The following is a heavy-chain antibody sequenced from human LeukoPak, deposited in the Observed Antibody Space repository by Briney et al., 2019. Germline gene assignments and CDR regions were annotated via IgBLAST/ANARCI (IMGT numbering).Heavy chain of an antibody. CDR1: GYTFTGYY. J-gene: IGHJ4*02. CDR3: ARVRGYYDSSGYYPLDY. CDR2: INPNSGGT. D-gene: IGHD3-22*01. Sequence: ASVKVSCKASGYTFTGYYMHWVRQAPGQGLEWMGWINPNSGGTNYAQKFQGRVTMTRDTSISTAYMELSRLRSDDTAVYYCARVRGYYDSSGYYPLDYWGQGTLVNVSS. V-gene: IGHV1-2*02.